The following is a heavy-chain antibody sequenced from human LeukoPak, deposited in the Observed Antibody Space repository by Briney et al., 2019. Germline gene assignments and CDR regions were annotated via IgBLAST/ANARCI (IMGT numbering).Heavy chain of an antibody. Sequence: SETLSLTCAVYGGSFSGYYWSWIRHPPGKGLEWIGEINHSGSTNYNPSLKSRVTISVDTSKNQFSPKLSSVTAADTAVYYCARGRVWGSYNRFDPWGQGTLVTVSS. CDR2: INHSGST. D-gene: IGHD3-16*01. V-gene: IGHV4-34*01. J-gene: IGHJ5*02. CDR1: GGSFSGYY. CDR3: ARGRVWGSYNRFDP.